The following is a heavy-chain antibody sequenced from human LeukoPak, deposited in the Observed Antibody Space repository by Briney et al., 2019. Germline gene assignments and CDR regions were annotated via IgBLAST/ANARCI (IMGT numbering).Heavy chain of an antibody. D-gene: IGHD2-15*01. CDR1: GGSISSSSYY. Sequence: SETLSLTCTVSGGSISSSSYYWGWSRQPPGKGLEWIGSIYYNGSTYYNPSLKSRVTISVDTSKNQFSLKLSSVTAADTAVYYCATLAQLGYCSGGSCYRRGAFDYWGQGTLVTVSS. V-gene: IGHV4-39*01. CDR2: IYYNGST. CDR3: ATLAQLGYCSGGSCYRRGAFDY. J-gene: IGHJ4*02.